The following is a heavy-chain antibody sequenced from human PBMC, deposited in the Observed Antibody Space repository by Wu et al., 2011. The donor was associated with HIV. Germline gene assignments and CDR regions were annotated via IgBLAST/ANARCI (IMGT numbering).Heavy chain of an antibody. CDR3: AIWEEYYSNTNWFDP. J-gene: IGHJ5*02. Sequence: QVQLVQSGAEVKEPGASVKVSCKASGYTFTGYYMHWVRQAPGQGLEWMGWINPNRGDTNYAQKFQGRVTMTRDTSISTAYMTRDTSISTAYMELSSLRSEDTAVYYCAIWEEYYSNTNWFDPGATGTLVTVSS. CDR2: INPNRGDT. D-gene: IGHD4-11*01. V-gene: IGHV1-2*02. CDR1: GYTFTGYY.